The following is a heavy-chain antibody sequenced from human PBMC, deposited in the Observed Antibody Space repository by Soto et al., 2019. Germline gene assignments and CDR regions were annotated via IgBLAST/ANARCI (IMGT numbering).Heavy chain of an antibody. D-gene: IGHD1-26*01. J-gene: IGHJ6*02. CDR2: IYYSGGT. Sequence: SETLSLTCTVSGGSISSGGYFWNWIRQHPGKGLEWIGYIYYSGGTYYNPSLKSRVTISVDTSKNQFSLKLSSVTAADTAVYCCARSGWELLRYYYYYYGMDVWGQGTTVT. CDR1: GGSISSGGYF. V-gene: IGHV4-31*03. CDR3: ARSGWELLRYYYYYYGMDV.